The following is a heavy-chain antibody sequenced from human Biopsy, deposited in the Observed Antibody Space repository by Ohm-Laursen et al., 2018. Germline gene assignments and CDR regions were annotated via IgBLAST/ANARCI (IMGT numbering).Heavy chain of an antibody. J-gene: IGHJ4*02. Sequence: ASVKVSCQASGYSFTSYYIHWVRQAPGQGLEWMGMINPSGSTTSYPQIFQGRVTMTRDTSKSTVYMELSSLRSADTAVYFCARNTGWYGDLYYFDYWGQGTLVTVSS. CDR2: INPSGSTT. CDR3: ARNTGWYGDLYYFDY. V-gene: IGHV1-46*01. CDR1: GYSFTSYY. D-gene: IGHD6-19*01.